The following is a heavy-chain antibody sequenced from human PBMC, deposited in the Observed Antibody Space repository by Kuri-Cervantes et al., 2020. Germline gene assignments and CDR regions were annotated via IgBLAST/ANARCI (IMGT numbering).Heavy chain of an antibody. Sequence: ASVKVSCKASGYTFTGYYIHWVRQAPGQGLEWMGWMNPNSGNTGYAQKFQGRVTMTRNTSISTAYMELSSLRSEDTAVYYCARGRHPRITIFGVVIRAALHFDYWGQGTLVTVSS. V-gene: IGHV1-8*02. CDR2: MNPNSGNT. D-gene: IGHD3-3*01. CDR1: GYTFTGYY. J-gene: IGHJ4*02. CDR3: ARGRHPRITIFGVVIRAALHFDY.